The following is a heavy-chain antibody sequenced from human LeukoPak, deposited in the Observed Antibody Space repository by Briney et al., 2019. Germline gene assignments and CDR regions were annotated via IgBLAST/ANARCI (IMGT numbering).Heavy chain of an antibody. J-gene: IGHJ4*02. CDR1: GFTFSSYG. CDR3: AKVPIPSGIIDFDY. D-gene: IGHD2-2*02. V-gene: IGHV3-23*01. CDR2: ISGSRST. Sequence: GGSLRLSCAASGFTFSSYGINWVRQAPGKGLEWVSTISGSRSTYYADSVKGRFTISRDNSKNTLYLQMNSLRAEDTAVYYCAKVPIPSGIIDFDYWGQGTLVTVSS.